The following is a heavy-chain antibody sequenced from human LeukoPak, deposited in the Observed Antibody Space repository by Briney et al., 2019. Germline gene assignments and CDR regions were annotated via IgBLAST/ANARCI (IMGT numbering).Heavy chain of an antibody. Sequence: SVKVSCKASGGTFSSYAISWVRQAPGQGLEWMGGIIPIFGTANYAQKFQGRVTITADESTSTAYMELSSLRSEDTAVYYCARASESGSYHAPFDYWGQGTLVTVSS. CDR3: ARASESGSYHAPFDY. CDR2: IIPIFGTA. J-gene: IGHJ4*02. V-gene: IGHV1-69*13. CDR1: GGTFSSYA. D-gene: IGHD3-10*01.